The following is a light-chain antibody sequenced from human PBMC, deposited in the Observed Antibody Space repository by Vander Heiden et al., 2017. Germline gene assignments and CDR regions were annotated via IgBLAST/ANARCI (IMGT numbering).Light chain of an antibody. Sequence: QSALTQPASVSGSPGQSITISCTGTSSDVGGYNYVSWYQQYPGKVPKLIIYEVNNRPSGVSNRFSGSKSGNTASLTISGLQSEDEANYYCSSYTPSSTLEVFGRGNMVSVL. CDR2: EVN. CDR3: SSYTPSSTLEV. J-gene: IGLJ1*01. CDR1: SSDVGGYNY. V-gene: IGLV2-14*01.